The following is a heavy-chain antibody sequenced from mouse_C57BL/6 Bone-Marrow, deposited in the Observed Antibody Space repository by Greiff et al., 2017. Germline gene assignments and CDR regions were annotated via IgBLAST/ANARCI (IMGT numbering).Heavy chain of an antibody. CDR3: NWLGYWYFDV. D-gene: IGHD3-3*01. Sequence: VQLQQSGAELVRPGASVKLSCTASGFNIKDDYMHWVKQRPEQGLEWIGWIDPENGDTEYASKFSGKATITADTSSNAAYLQLSSLTSEDTAVYCCNWLGYWYFDVWGTGTTVTVSS. CDR1: GFNIKDDY. CDR2: IDPENGDT. J-gene: IGHJ1*03. V-gene: IGHV14-4*01.